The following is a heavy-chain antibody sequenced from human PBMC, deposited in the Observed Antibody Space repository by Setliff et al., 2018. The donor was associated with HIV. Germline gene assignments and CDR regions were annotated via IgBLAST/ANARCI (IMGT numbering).Heavy chain of an antibody. CDR2: IYWNNNK. V-gene: IGHV2-5*01. CDR3: AYSGRQLRGPYFDF. J-gene: IGHJ4*02. D-gene: IGHD1-1*01. CDR1: GLSLSTSGVG. Sequence: SGPTLVNPTQPLTLTCTFSGLSLSTSGVGVGWIRQSPGKALEWLAFIYWNNNKHYSTSLKSRLTVTKDTFKNRVVFTMTNMDPVDTATYYCAYSGRQLRGPYFDFWGQGTPVTVSS.